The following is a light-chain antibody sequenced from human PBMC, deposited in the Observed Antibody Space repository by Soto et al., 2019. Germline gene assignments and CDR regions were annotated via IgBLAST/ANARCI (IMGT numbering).Light chain of an antibody. V-gene: IGKV3-20*01. J-gene: IGKJ1*01. CDR2: GAS. Sequence: EIVFTQSPGTLSLSPGERATLSCRASQSVSSSYLAWYQQKPGQAPRLLIYGASSRATGIPDRFSGSGSGTDFTLTISRLEPEDFAVYYCQQYGSSLCTFGQGTKVDIK. CDR1: QSVSSSY. CDR3: QQYGSSLCT.